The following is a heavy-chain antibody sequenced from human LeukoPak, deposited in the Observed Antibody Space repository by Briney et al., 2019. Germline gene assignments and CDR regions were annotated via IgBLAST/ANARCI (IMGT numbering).Heavy chain of an antibody. CDR2: IYYSGST. Sequence: SETLSLTCTVSGGSISSSSYYWGWIRQPPGKGLEWIGSIYYSGSTYYNPSLKSRVTISVDTSKNQFSLKLSSVTAADTAVYYCARDYSSSSPRGWFDPWGQGTLVAVSS. D-gene: IGHD6-6*01. CDR3: ARDYSSSSPRGWFDP. CDR1: GGSISSSSYY. J-gene: IGHJ5*02. V-gene: IGHV4-39*07.